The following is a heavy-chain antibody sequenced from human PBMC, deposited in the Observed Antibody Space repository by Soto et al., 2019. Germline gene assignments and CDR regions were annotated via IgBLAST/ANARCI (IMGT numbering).Heavy chain of an antibody. J-gene: IGHJ6*02. CDR3: ARYIPGVRYYGMDV. Sequence: EVQVLESGGGLVQPGGSLRLSCAASGFTFRSYAMKWVRQAPGEGPEWVSLIGESGTPTYYADSVKGRFTISRDNSGNTLFLEMYSLRAEDTAVYYCARYIPGVRYYGMDVWGQGTTVTVSS. CDR2: IGESGTPT. D-gene: IGHD2-2*01. CDR1: GFTFRSYA. V-gene: IGHV3-23*01.